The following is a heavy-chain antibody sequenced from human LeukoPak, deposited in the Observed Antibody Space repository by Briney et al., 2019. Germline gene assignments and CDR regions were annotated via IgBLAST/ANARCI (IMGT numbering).Heavy chain of an antibody. D-gene: IGHD6-6*01. CDR2: IYYSRRT. J-gene: IGHJ4*02. CDR1: GGSISSSNYY. CDR3: SREISSSPPRSYYFDY. Sequence: SETLSLTCTVSGGSISSSNYYWAWTRQPPGEGLEWFRSIYYSRRTYHAPTPKSQITIQVDKPKNQFSLKVSAVTAADTAVYYCSREISSSPPRSYYFDYWGQGTLVTVSS. V-gene: IGHV4-39*07.